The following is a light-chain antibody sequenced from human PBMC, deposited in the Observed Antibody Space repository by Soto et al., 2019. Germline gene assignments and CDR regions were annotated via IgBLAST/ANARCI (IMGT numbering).Light chain of an antibody. CDR1: SSDVGAYNY. Sequence: QSVLTQPASVSGSPGQSITISCTGTSSDVGAYNYVSWYQQHPGKAPKLMIYEVTNRPSGVSNRFSGSKSGNTASLTISGLQAEDETDYCCSSYPTTSTYVFGPGTEVAVL. CDR3: SSYPTTSTYV. J-gene: IGLJ1*01. V-gene: IGLV2-14*01. CDR2: EVT.